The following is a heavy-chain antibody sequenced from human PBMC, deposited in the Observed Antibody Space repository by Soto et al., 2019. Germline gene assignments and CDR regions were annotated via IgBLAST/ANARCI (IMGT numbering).Heavy chain of an antibody. J-gene: IGHJ6*02. CDR3: ARDTVDLFGYMDV. Sequence: QEELVQSGAEVKKPGSSVNVSCKASGGTFASYSITWVRQAPGQRLEWMGEIIPLLKTVNYAQKFQGRVTITGDRSTSTVYMALSRLRSDDTAVYYCARDTVDLFGYMDVWGPGTTVNVS. D-gene: IGHD6-25*01. CDR2: IIPLLKTV. V-gene: IGHV1-69*06. CDR1: GGTFASYS.